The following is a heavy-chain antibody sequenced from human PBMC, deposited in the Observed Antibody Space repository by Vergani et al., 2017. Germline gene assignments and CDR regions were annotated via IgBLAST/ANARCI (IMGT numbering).Heavy chain of an antibody. CDR2: FDPEDGET. CDR1: GYTLTELS. Sequence: QVQLVQSGAEVKKPGASVKVSCKVSGYTLTELSMHWVRQAPGKGLEWMGGFDPEDGETIYAQKFQGRVTMTEDTSTDTAYMALSSLRSDDTAVYYCATGKHNRHGYYDILTGYYPFDYWGQGTLVTVSS. CDR3: ATGKHNRHGYYDILTGYYPFDY. J-gene: IGHJ4*02. V-gene: IGHV1-24*01. D-gene: IGHD3-9*01.